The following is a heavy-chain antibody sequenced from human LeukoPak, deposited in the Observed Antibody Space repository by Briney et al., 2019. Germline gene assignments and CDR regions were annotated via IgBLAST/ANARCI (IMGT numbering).Heavy chain of an antibody. CDR2: INHSGST. V-gene: IGHV4-34*01. D-gene: IGHD5-24*01. J-gene: IGHJ6*03. CDR1: GGSISSYY. CDR3: ARTRRQRWLPGYYYYYMDV. Sequence: PSETLSLTCTVSGGSISSYYWSWIRQPPGKGLEWIGEINHSGSTNYNPSLKSRVTISVDTSKNQFSLKLSSVTAADTAVYYCARTRRQRWLPGYYYYYMDVWGKGTTVTISS.